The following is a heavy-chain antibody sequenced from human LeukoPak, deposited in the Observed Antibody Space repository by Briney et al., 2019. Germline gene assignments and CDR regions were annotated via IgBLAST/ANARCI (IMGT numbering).Heavy chain of an antibody. CDR2: ISAYNGNT. CDR1: GYTFTSYG. Sequence: ASVKVSCKASGYTFTSYGINWVRQAPGQGLEWMGWISAYNGNTNYAQKLQGRVTMTTDTSTSTAYMELRSLRSDDTAVYYCARGPYFDSKGFYYYYYGMDVWGQGTTVTISS. D-gene: IGHD3-9*01. V-gene: IGHV1-18*01. J-gene: IGHJ6*02. CDR3: ARGPYFDSKGFYYYYYGMDV.